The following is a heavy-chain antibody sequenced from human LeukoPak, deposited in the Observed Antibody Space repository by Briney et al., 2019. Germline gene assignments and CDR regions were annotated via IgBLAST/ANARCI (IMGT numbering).Heavy chain of an antibody. J-gene: IGHJ5*02. V-gene: IGHV3-74*01. CDR2: INSDGSST. CDR1: GFTFSSYW. D-gene: IGHD2-8*01. Sequence: PGGSLTLSCAASGFTFSSYWIHCVRQAPGKGLVWVSRINSDGSSTSYADSVKGRFTISRDNAKNTLYLQMNSLRAEDTAVYYCARGSYAIKGNWFDPWGQGTLVTVSS. CDR3: ARGSYAIKGNWFDP.